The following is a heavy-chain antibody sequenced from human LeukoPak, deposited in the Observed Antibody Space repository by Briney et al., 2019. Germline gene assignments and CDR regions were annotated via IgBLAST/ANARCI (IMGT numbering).Heavy chain of an antibody. CDR3: ATPYYFDSSGLDAFDI. Sequence: GGSLRLSCTASGPTFSSYGMHWIRQAPGKGLEWVAVIWYDGSNKYYADSVKGRFTISRDNSKDTLYLQMNSLRAEDTAVYYCATPYYFDSSGLDAFDIWGQGTLVTVSS. D-gene: IGHD3-22*01. J-gene: IGHJ3*02. V-gene: IGHV3-33*01. CDR2: IWYDGSNK. CDR1: GPTFSSYG.